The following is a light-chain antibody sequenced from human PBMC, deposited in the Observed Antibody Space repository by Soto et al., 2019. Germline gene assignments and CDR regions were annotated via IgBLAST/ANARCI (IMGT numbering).Light chain of an antibody. CDR1: QSLLHSNGYNY. CDR3: MQALQTPRT. CDR2: LGS. J-gene: IGKJ1*01. Sequence: DIVMTQSPLSLPVTPGEPASISCRSSQSLLHSNGYNYLDWYLQKPGQSPQLLIYLGSNRASGVPDRFSGSGSGTDFTLKISRVEAEDVGVYYCMQALQTPRTFGQGTKVVI. V-gene: IGKV2-28*01.